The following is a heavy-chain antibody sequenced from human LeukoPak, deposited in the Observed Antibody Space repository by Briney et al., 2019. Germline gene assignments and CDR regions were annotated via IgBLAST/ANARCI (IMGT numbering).Heavy chain of an antibody. D-gene: IGHD5-18*01. J-gene: IGHJ4*02. V-gene: IGHV4-34*01. CDR1: GGSFSGYY. CDR2: INHSGST. Sequence: PSETLSLTCAVYGGSFSGYYWSWIRQPPGKGLEWIGEINHSGSTNYNPSLKSRVTISVDTSKNQFSLKLSSVTAADTAVYYCARAEYSYGFVSDYWGQGTLVTVSS. CDR3: ARAEYSYGFVSDY.